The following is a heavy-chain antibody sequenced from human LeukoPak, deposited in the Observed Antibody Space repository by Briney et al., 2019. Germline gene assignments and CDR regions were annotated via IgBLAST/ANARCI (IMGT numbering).Heavy chain of an antibody. CDR3: ARVRVTIVWFDP. V-gene: IGHV4-38-2*02. Sequence: SETLSLTRTVSGYSISSGYYWGWIRQPPGKGLEWIGSIYHSGSTYYNPSLKSRVTISVDTSKNQFSLKLSSVTAADTAVYYCARVRVTIVWFDPWGQGTLVTVSS. CDR1: GYSISSGYY. J-gene: IGHJ5*02. D-gene: IGHD3-9*01. CDR2: IYHSGST.